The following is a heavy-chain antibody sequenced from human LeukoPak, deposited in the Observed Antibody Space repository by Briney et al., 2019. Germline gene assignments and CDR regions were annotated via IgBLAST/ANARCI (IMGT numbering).Heavy chain of an antibody. V-gene: IGHV1-69*05. J-gene: IGHJ3*02. CDR1: GGTFSSYA. Sequence: GSSVKVSCKASGGTFSSYAISWVRQAPGQGLEWMGRIIPIFGTANCAQKFQGRVTITRNTSISTAYMELSSLRSEDTAVYYCARGLGYDFWSGYEHAFDIWGQGTMVTVSS. D-gene: IGHD3-3*01. CDR3: ARGLGYDFWSGYEHAFDI. CDR2: IIPIFGTA.